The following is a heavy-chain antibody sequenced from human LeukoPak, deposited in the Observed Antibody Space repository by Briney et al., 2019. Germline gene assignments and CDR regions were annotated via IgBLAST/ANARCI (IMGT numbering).Heavy chain of an antibody. D-gene: IGHD6-13*01. Sequence: GGSLRLSCAASGFTFSSYSMNWVRQAPGKGLEWVSSISGSSSYIYYADSVKGRFTISRDNAKNSLYLQMNSLRAEDTAVYYCASGGYSSSWYQVYWGQGTLVTVSS. CDR3: ASGGYSSSWYQVY. CDR1: GFTFSSYS. J-gene: IGHJ4*02. CDR2: ISGSSSYI. V-gene: IGHV3-21*01.